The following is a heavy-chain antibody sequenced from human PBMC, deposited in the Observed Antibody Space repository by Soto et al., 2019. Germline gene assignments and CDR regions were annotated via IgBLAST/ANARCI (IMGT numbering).Heavy chain of an antibody. D-gene: IGHD2-2*03. CDR1: GGSISSSSYY. CDR3: ARNGMDWFDP. J-gene: IGHJ5*02. V-gene: IGHV4-39*01. Sequence: SETLSLTCTVSGGSISSSSYYWGWIRHPPGQGLEWIGSIYYSGSTYYNPSPKSRVTISVDTSKNQFSLKLSSVTAADTAVYYCARNGMDWFDPWGQGTLVTVSS. CDR2: IYYSGST.